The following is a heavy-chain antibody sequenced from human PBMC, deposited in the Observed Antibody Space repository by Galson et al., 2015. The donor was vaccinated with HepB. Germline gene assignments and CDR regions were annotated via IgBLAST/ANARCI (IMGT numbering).Heavy chain of an antibody. CDR1: GFTFRSYA. Sequence: LRLSCAASGFTFRSYAMNWVRQASGKGLEWVGRIRSKGNSYTTAYAASVKGRFTVSRDDSKNTAYLQMNSLKTDDSAVYYCTTTYRDGYNYDWYFDLWGRGTLVTVSS. V-gene: IGHV3-73*01. D-gene: IGHD5-24*01. CDR2: IRSKGNSYTT. J-gene: IGHJ2*01. CDR3: TTTYRDGYNYDWYFDL.